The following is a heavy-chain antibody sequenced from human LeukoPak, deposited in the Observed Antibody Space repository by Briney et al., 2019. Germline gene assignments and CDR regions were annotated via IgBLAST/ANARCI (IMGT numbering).Heavy chain of an antibody. CDR2: IYHSGST. CDR3: ARRRGSSYFDY. V-gene: IGHV4-4*02. D-gene: IGHD1-26*01. Sequence: SETLSLTCAVSGGSISSNNWWSWVRQPPGKGLEWIGEIYHSGSTNYNPSLKSRVTISVDTSKNQFSLKLSSVTAADAAVYYCARRRGSSYFDYWGQGTLVTVSS. J-gene: IGHJ4*02. CDR1: GGSISSNNW.